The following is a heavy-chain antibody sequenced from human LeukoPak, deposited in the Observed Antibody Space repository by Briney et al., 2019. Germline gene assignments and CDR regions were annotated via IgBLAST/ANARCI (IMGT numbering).Heavy chain of an antibody. Sequence: SETLSLTCTVSGGSISSYYWSWIRQPAGKGLEWIGRIYTSGSTNYNPSLKSRVTMSVDTSKNQFSLKLSSVTAADTAVYYCARYYDYVWGSYRYDAFDIWGQGTMVTVSS. D-gene: IGHD3-16*02. V-gene: IGHV4-4*07. J-gene: IGHJ3*02. CDR2: IYTSGST. CDR3: ARYYDYVWGSYRYDAFDI. CDR1: GGSISSYY.